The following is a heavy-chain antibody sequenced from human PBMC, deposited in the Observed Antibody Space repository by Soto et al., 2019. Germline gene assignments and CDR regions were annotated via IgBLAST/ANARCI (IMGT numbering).Heavy chain of an antibody. J-gene: IGHJ5*02. CDR1: GGSFSGYY. Sequence: SETLSLTCAVYGGSFSGYYWSWIRQPPGKGLEWIGEINHSGSTNYNPSLKSRVTISVDTSKNQFSLKLSSVTAADTAVYYCATTYQLLQNNWFDPWGQGTLVTVSS. CDR3: ATTYQLLQNNWFDP. D-gene: IGHD2-2*01. V-gene: IGHV4-34*01. CDR2: INHSGST.